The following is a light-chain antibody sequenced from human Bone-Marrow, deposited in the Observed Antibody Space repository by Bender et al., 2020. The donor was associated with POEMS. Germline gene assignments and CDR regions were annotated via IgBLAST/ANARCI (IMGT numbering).Light chain of an antibody. Sequence: QSALTQPASVSGSPGQSITIFCTGTSRDVGAYNLVSWYQQYPGKAPKLLMYEVDKRPSGVSDRFSGSKSGNTASLTISGLQAEDEADYYCCSYAGTRTLVFGGGTKLTVL. V-gene: IGLV2-23*02. CDR1: SRDVGAYNL. CDR2: EVD. J-gene: IGLJ2*01. CDR3: CSYAGTRTLV.